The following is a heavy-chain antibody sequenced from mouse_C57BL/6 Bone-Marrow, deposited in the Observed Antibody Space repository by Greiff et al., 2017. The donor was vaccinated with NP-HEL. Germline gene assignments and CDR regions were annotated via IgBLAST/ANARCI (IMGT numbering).Heavy chain of an antibody. V-gene: IGHV5-17*01. J-gene: IGHJ3*01. CDR3: ARPYPD. Sequence: EVKVEESGGGLVKPGGSLKLSCAASGFTFSDYGMHWVRQAPEKGLEWVAYISSGSSTIYYADTVKGRFTISRDNAKNTLFLQMTSLRSEDTAMYYCARPYPDWGQGTLVTVSA. CDR1: GFTFSDYG. CDR2: ISSGSSTI.